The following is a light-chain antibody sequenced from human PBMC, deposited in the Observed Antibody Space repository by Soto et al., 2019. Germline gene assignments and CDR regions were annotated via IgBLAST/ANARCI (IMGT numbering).Light chain of an antibody. CDR2: EVT. J-gene: IGLJ1*01. V-gene: IGLV2-8*01. CDR1: SSDVGDNY. Sequence: QSALAQPPSGSGFPGQSVTISGTGTSSDVGDNYVSCYQQHLGKAPKLSIQEVTLRPSGVPDRFTDSNSGNTASLTVSGPHADDEADYYCRAYAGSNTLVFGTGTKVTVL. CDR3: RAYAGSNTLV.